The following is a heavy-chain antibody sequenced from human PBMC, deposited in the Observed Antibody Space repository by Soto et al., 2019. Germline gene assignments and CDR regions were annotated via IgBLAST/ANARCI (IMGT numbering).Heavy chain of an antibody. V-gene: IGHV3-21*01. J-gene: IGHJ5*02. D-gene: IGHD3-9*01. CDR3: ASEPTYYDILTGYFTWFDP. Sequence: LRLSCAASGFTFSSYSMNWVRQAPGKGLEWVSSISSSSSYIYYADSVKGRFTISRDNAKNSLYLQMNSLRAEDTAVYYCASEPTYYDILTGYFTWFDPWGQGTLVTVSS. CDR2: ISSSSSYI. CDR1: GFTFSSYS.